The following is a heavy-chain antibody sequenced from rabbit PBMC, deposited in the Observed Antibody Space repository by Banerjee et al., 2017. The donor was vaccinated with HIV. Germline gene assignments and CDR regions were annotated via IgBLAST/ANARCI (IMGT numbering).Heavy chain of an antibody. J-gene: IGHJ4*01. CDR3: ARDGSSYYPYFNL. Sequence: QSLEESGGGLVKPEGSLTLTCKASGFDLSSYYYMCWVRQAPGKGLEWIACIYTSSGNTQYASWAKGRFTISKTSSTTVTLQMTSLTAADTATYFCARDGSSYYPYFNLWGPGTLVTVS. D-gene: IGHD8-1*01. CDR1: GFDLSSYYY. V-gene: IGHV1S40*01. CDR2: IYTSSGNT.